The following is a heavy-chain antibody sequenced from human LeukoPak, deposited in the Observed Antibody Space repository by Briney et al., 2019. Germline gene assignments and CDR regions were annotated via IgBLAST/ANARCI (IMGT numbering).Heavy chain of an antibody. CDR3: ARTVRYFEYFDY. J-gene: IGHJ4*02. Sequence: SETLSLTCTVSGGSVSSSSYYWGWIRQPPGKGLEWIGSIYYSGSNYYNPSLKSRATISVDTSKNQFSLKLSSVTDADTAVYYCARTVRYFEYFDYWGQGTLVTVSS. CDR2: IYYSGSN. D-gene: IGHD3-9*01. V-gene: IGHV4-39*01. CDR1: GGSVSSSSYY.